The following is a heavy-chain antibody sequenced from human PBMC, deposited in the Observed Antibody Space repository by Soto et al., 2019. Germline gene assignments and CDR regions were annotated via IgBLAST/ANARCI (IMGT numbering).Heavy chain of an antibody. J-gene: IGHJ5*02. CDR3: ARGRQDITVETDTSWFDP. Sequence: SETLSLTCSVYGGSFSGYYWTWSRQPPGKGLEWIAEITHSGSTNYNPSLKSRLTISVDTSKNQFSLRMTSVTAADTALYYCARGRQDITVETDTSWFDPWGRGTLVSVS. D-gene: IGHD2-2*01. V-gene: IGHV4-34*01. CDR1: GGSFSGYY. CDR2: ITHSGST.